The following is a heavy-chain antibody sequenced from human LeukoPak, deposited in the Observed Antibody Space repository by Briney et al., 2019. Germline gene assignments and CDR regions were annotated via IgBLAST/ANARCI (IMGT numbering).Heavy chain of an antibody. Sequence: GGSLRLSCAASGFTFSSYAMSWVRQAPGNGLEWVSAISGSGGSTYYADSVKGRFTISRDNSKNTLYLQMNSLRAEDTAVYYCAKGRWELLGLFDYWGQGTLVTVSS. D-gene: IGHD1-26*01. CDR2: ISGSGGST. V-gene: IGHV3-23*01. CDR3: AKGRWELLGLFDY. CDR1: GFTFSSYA. J-gene: IGHJ4*02.